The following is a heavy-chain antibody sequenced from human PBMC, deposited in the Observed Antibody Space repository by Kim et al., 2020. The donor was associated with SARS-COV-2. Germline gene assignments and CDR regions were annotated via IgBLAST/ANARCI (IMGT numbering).Heavy chain of an antibody. D-gene: IGHD3-22*01. Sequence: GGSLRLSCAASGFTFSSYSMNWVRQAPGKGLEWVSSISSSSSYIYYADSVKGRFTISRDNAKNSLYLQMNSLRAEDTAVYYCASLPSYYYDSSGYPKDYWGQGTLVTVSS. CDR2: ISSSSSYI. CDR3: ASLPSYYYDSSGYPKDY. V-gene: IGHV3-21*01. CDR1: GFTFSSYS. J-gene: IGHJ4*02.